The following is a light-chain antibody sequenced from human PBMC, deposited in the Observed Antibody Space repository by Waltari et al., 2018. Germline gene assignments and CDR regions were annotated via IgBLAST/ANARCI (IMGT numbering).Light chain of an antibody. Sequence: QSALTQPASVSGSPGQSITISCTGTTSDVGSYNLVSWYQQHPGEVPKLIMYEGNKRPSGVSNRFSGSKYGTTASLTVSGLRPEDEADYYCCAYGGAISRRFGGGTKVTVL. V-gene: IGLV2-23*01. CDR1: TSDVGSYNL. CDR3: CAYGGAISRR. CDR2: EGN. J-gene: IGLJ2*01.